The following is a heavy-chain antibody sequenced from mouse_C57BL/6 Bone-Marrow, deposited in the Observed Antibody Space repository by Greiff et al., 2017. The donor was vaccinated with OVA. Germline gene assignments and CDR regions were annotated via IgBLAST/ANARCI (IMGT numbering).Heavy chain of an antibody. CDR3: ARGYYGSSYFSY. J-gene: IGHJ3*01. Sequence: VQLQQPGAELVRPGSSVKLSCKASGYTFTSYWMHWVKQRPIQGLEWIGNIDPSDSDTHYNQKFKDKATLTVDKSSSTAYMQLSSLTSEDSAVYYCARGYYGSSYFSYWGQGTLVTVSA. CDR1: GYTFTSYW. CDR2: IDPSDSDT. D-gene: IGHD1-1*01. V-gene: IGHV1-52*01.